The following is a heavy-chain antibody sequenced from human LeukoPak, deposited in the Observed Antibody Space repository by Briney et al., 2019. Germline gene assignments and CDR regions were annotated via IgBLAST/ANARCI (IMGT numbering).Heavy chain of an antibody. Sequence: GGSLRLACAASGFTFSRFAMCWVRQAPGKGLEWVSAISGGADATYYADSVRGRISVSRDNSKNTLDLQMDSLRAEDTAVYYCARDQGVVVHGKYHYYGMDVWGQGTTVTVSS. D-gene: IGHD3-22*01. CDR3: ARDQGVVVHGKYHYYGMDV. J-gene: IGHJ6*02. CDR1: GFTFSRFA. V-gene: IGHV3-23*01. CDR2: ISGGADAT.